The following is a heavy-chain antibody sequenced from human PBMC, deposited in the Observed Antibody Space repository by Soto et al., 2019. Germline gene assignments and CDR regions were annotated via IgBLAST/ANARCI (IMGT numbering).Heavy chain of an antibody. CDR2: ISGSGGST. CDR1: GFTFSSYA. Sequence: GGSLRLSCAASGFTFSSYAMTWVRQAPGKGLEWVSVISGSGGSTYFADSVKGRFTISRDNSKNTLYLQMSSLRAEDTAVYYCARAPIIPGFFDYWGQGTLVTVSS. J-gene: IGHJ4*02. CDR3: ARAPIIPGFFDY. V-gene: IGHV3-23*01. D-gene: IGHD3-10*01.